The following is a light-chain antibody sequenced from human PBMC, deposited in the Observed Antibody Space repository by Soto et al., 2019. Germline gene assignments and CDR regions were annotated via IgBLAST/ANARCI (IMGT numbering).Light chain of an antibody. Sequence: QSVLTQPPSVSAAPGQTVTISCSGSSSNIGNNYVSWYQQIPGTAPKLLIYDSNKRPSGIPDRFSGSDSGTSATLGITGLQTGDEADYYCGAWDNSLSAVVFGGGTQLTVL. CDR1: SSNIGNNY. V-gene: IGLV1-51*01. CDR2: DSN. CDR3: GAWDNSLSAVV. J-gene: IGLJ2*01.